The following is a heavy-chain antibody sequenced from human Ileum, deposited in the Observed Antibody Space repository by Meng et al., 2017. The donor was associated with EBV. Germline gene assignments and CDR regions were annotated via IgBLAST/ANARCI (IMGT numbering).Heavy chain of an antibody. V-gene: IGHV4-4*02. Sequence: VHALVLGPGLVKPSGTVSLPRAVSCDFLSSNNWWSWVRPPPGKGLEWIGEIYHSGSTNYNPSFKSRVTMSVDKSKNQISLNLSSVTAADTAVYYCASGRDYAWHSWGRGTLVTVSS. CDR2: IYHSGST. J-gene: IGHJ4*02. CDR1: CDFLSSNNW. D-gene: IGHD4-17*01. CDR3: ASGRDYAWHS.